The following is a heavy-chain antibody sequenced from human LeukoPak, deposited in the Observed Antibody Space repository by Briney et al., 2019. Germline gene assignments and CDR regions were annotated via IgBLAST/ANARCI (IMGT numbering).Heavy chain of an antibody. V-gene: IGHV1-69-2*01. CDR3: ATDHDFWSGYYRDY. D-gene: IGHD3-3*01. CDR1: GGTFSSYA. Sequence: ASVKVSCKASGGTFSSYAISWVQQAPGKGLEWMGRVDPEDGETIYAEKFQGRVTITADTSTDTAYMELSSLRSEDTAVYYCATDHDFWSGYYRDYWGQGTLVTVSS. J-gene: IGHJ4*02. CDR2: VDPEDGET.